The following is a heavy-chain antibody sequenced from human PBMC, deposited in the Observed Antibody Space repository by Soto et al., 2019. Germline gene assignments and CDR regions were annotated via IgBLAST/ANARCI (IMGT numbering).Heavy chain of an antibody. Sequence: TLSLTCAVSGGAISSGGYYWGWIGQHPGTGLEGIGYIAGSGNTYFDPSLRNRVTISLDTAKNEFSLKLNSVTAADTAVYYCASRNIAMESFDYWGQGTLVTVSS. CDR1: GGAISSGGYY. J-gene: IGHJ4*02. CDR3: ASRNIAMESFDY. D-gene: IGHD5-18*01. V-gene: IGHV4-31*11. CDR2: IAGSGNT.